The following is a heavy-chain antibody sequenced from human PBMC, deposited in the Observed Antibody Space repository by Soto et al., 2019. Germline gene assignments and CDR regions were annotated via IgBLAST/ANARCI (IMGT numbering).Heavy chain of an antibody. CDR2: IIPIFGTA. J-gene: IGHJ6*02. CDR3: ARGVSSSGYPYYYYGMDV. D-gene: IGHD3-22*01. Sequence: GASVKVSCKASGGTFSSYAISWARQAPGQGLEWMGGIIPIFGTANYAQKSQGRVTITADESTSTACMELSSLRSEDTAVYYCARGVSSSGYPYYYYGMDVWGQGTTVTVSS. V-gene: IGHV1-69*13. CDR1: GGTFSSYA.